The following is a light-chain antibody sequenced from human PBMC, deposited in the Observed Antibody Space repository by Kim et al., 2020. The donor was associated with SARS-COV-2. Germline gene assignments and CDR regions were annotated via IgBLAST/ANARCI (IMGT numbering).Light chain of an antibody. V-gene: IGKV3-15*01. CDR3: QQYKNWPYT. CDR2: GAF. J-gene: IGKJ2*01. Sequence: EIVMTQSPATLSVSPGERATLSCRTSQSVSSNLAWYQQKPGQAPRLLIYGAFTRATGIPARFSGSGSGTDFTLTINSLQSEDFAVYYCQQYKNWPYTFGQGTKLEI. CDR1: QSVSSN.